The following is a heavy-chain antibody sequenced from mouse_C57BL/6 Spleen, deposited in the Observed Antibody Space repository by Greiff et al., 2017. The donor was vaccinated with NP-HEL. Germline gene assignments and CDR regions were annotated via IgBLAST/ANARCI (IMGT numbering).Heavy chain of an antibody. CDR2: INPGSGGT. V-gene: IGHV1-54*01. J-gene: IGHJ4*01. CDR1: GYAFTNYL. CDR3: ARSGDYDAIDY. D-gene: IGHD3-2*02. Sequence: VQLQQSGAELVRPGTSVKVSCKASGYAFTNYLIEWVKQRPGQGLEWIGVINPGSGGTNYNEKFKGKATLTADKSSSTAYMQLSSLTSEDSAVYFCARSGDYDAIDYWGQGTSVTVSS.